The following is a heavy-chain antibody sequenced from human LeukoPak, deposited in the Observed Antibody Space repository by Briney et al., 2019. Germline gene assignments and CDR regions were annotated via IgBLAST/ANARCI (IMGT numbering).Heavy chain of an antibody. D-gene: IGHD6-6*01. CDR3: ARERRRYSSSARFDY. CDR1: GGTFSSYA. V-gene: IGHV1-69*05. CDR2: IIPIFGTA. J-gene: IGHJ4*02. Sequence: SVKVSCKASGGTFSSYAISWVRQAPGQGLEWMGGIIPIFGTANYAQKFQGRVTITTDESTSTAYMELSSLRAEDTAVYYCARERRRYSSSARFDYWGQGTLDTVSS.